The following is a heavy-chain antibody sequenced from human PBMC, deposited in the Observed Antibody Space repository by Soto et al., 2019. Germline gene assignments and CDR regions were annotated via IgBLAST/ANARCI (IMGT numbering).Heavy chain of an antibody. D-gene: IGHD5-12*01. CDR3: ARARDGYNCFDY. CDR2: IIPIFGTA. Sequence: ASVKVSCKASGGTFSSYAISWVRPAPGQGLEWMGGIIPIFGTANYAQKFQGRVTITADESTSTAYMELSSLRSEDTAVYYCARARDGYNCFDYWGQGTLVTVSS. J-gene: IGHJ4*02. CDR1: GGTFSSYA. V-gene: IGHV1-69*13.